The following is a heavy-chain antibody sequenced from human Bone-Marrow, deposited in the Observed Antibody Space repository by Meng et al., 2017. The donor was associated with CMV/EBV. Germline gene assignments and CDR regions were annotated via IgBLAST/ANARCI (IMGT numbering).Heavy chain of an antibody. CDR3: ARDLYDILTGYYTTRGWFDP. J-gene: IGHJ5*02. Sequence: SETLSLTCTVSGGSISSYYWSWIRQPPGKGLEWIGYIYYSGSTNYNPSLKSRVTISVDTSKNQFSLKLSSVTAADTAVYYCARDLYDILTGYYTTRGWFDPWGQGTLVTVSS. D-gene: IGHD3-9*01. CDR1: GGSISSYY. V-gene: IGHV4-59*01. CDR2: IYYSGST.